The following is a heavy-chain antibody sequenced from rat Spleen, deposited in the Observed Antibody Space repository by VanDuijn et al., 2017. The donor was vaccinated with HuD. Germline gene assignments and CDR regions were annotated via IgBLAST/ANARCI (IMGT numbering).Heavy chain of an antibody. CDR2: IIYDGSST. D-gene: IGHD1-10*01. V-gene: IGHV5-17*01. CDR1: GFTFSDYA. J-gene: IGHJ4*01. Sequence: EVQLVESGGGLVQPGRSLKFSCAASGFTFSDYAMAWVRQAPKKGLEWVATIIYDGSSTYYRDSVKGRFTISRDNAKSTLYLQMDSLRSEDTATYYCARHQQLGSMDAWGQGASVTVSS. CDR3: ARHQQLGSMDA.